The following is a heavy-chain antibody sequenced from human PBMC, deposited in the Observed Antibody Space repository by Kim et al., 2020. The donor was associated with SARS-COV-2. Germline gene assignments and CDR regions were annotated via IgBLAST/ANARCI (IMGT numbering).Heavy chain of an antibody. CDR2: IYPGDSDT. V-gene: IGHV5-51*01. J-gene: IGHJ5*02. CDR3: ARRGITMVRGVIIAGDWFDP. CDR1: GYSFTSYW. D-gene: IGHD3-10*01. Sequence: GESLKISCQGSGYSFTSYWIGWVRQMPGEGLEWMGIIYPGDSDTRYSPSFQGQVTISADKSISTAYLQWSSLKASDTAMYYCARRGITMVRGVIIAGDWFDPWGQGTLVTVSS.